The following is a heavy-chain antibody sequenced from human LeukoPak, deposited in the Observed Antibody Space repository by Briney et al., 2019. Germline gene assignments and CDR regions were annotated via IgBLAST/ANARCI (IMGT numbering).Heavy chain of an antibody. V-gene: IGHV1-18*01. D-gene: IGHD4-17*01. CDR1: GYTFTSYA. Sequence: ASVKVSCKASGYTFTSYAMSWVRQAPGQGLEWMGWISAYNGNTNYAQKFQGRVTMTRDTSTSTVYMELSSLRSEDTAVYYCAREVRHYGDYEFDPWGQGTLVTVSS. CDR2: ISAYNGNT. CDR3: AREVRHYGDYEFDP. J-gene: IGHJ5*02.